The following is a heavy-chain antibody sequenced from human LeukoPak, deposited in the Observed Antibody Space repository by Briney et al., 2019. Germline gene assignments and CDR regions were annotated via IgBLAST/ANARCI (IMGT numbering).Heavy chain of an antibody. CDR2: ISGSGGST. V-gene: IGHV3-23*01. D-gene: IGHD2-21*01. J-gene: IGHJ4*02. CDR1: GITLGNYG. CDR3: AKRGVVIRVILVGFHREAYYFDS. Sequence: GGSLRLSCAVSGITLGNYGMSWVRQAPGKGLEWVAGISGSGGSTNYADSVKGRFTISRDNPTNTLFLQMNSLRAEDTAVYFCAKRGVVIRVILVGFHREAYYFDSWGQGALVTVSS.